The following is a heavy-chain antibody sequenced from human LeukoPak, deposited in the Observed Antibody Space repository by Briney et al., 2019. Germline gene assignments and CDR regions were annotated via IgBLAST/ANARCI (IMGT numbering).Heavy chain of an antibody. CDR1: GGSFSGYY. Sequence: SETLSLTCAVYGGSFSGYYWSWIRQPPGKGLEWIGEINHSGSTNYNPSLKSRVTISVDTSKNQFSLKLSSVTAADTAVYYCASGSGSYYYWGQGTLVTVSS. D-gene: IGHD1-26*01. J-gene: IGHJ4*02. V-gene: IGHV4-34*01. CDR3: ASGSGSYYY. CDR2: INHSGST.